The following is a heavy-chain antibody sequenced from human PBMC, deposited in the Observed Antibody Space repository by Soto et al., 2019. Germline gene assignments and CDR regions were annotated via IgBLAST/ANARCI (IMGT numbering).Heavy chain of an antibody. J-gene: IGHJ4*02. V-gene: IGHV4-34*01. CDR3: ARATKVSGSAQTRPDF. CDR1: SGSLSGYY. D-gene: IGHD6-6*01. Sequence: PSETLSLTCSVYSGSLSGYYWSWIRQPPGKGLEWIGEISPSGTTNYSPSLKSRVSISVDTSKNQFSLNLTSLTAADTAVYYCARATKVSGSAQTRPDFWGQGSLVTVCS. CDR2: ISPSGTT.